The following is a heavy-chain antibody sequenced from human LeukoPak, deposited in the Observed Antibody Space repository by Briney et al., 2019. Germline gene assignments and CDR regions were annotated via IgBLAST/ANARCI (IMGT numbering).Heavy chain of an antibody. D-gene: IGHD3-22*01. J-gene: IGHJ4*02. CDR1: GFTFGDYA. CDR3: TREAYYYDSSGQSH. CDR2: IRSKAYGGTT. V-gene: IGHV3-49*04. Sequence: GRSLRLSCTASGFTFGDYAMSWVRQAPGKGLEWVGFIRSKAYGGTTEYAASVKGRFTISRDDSKSIAYLQMNSLKTEDTAVHYCTREAYYYDSSGQSHWGQGTLVTVSS.